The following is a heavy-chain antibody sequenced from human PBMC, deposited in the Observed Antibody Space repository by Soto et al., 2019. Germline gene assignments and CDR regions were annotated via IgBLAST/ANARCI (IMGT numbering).Heavy chain of an antibody. CDR2: TTAILGTR. CDR3: AAGDSSDTGDH. CDR1: GDTLSHYG. J-gene: IGHJ4*02. D-gene: IGHD5-18*01. V-gene: IGHV1-69*13. Sequence: SVKVSCKASGDTLSHYGVSWVRQVPGEGLEWMGGTTAILGTRDYAQKFQGRMTITSDESTTTSYMELNSLTSDDTAVYYCAAGDSSDTGDHWGQGTLVTVSS.